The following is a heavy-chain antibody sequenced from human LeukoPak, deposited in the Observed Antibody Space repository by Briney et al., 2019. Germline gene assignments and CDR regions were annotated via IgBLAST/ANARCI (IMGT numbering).Heavy chain of an antibody. D-gene: IGHD4-23*01. CDR3: ARVPYGGNAFDF. J-gene: IGHJ4*02. CDR1: GYTFTNYY. Sequence: ASVKVSCKASGYTFTNYYIHWVRQAPGQGLEWMGIINPTTNSAIYAKKFQGRVTMTRDVSTSTVYMELSSLRSEDTAVHYCARVPYGGNAFDFWGQGTLVTVSS. V-gene: IGHV1-46*01. CDR2: INPTTNSA.